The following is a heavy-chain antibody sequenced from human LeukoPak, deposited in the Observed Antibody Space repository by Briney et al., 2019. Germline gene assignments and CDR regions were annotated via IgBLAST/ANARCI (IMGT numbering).Heavy chain of an antibody. Sequence: ASVKVSCKASGYTFTNYAMHWVRQAPGQRLEWMGWINAGNGNTKYSQKFQGRVTITRDTSARIAYMELSSLRSEDTAVYYCARGAYQLHLDYWGQGTLVTVSS. CDR3: ARGAYQLHLDY. CDR2: INAGNGNT. D-gene: IGHD2-2*01. J-gene: IGHJ4*02. V-gene: IGHV1-3*01. CDR1: GYTFTNYA.